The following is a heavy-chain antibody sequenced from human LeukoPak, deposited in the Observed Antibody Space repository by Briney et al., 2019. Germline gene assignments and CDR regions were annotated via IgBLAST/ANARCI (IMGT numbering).Heavy chain of an antibody. CDR1: GFTVSSNY. V-gene: IGHV3-30*02. J-gene: IGHJ4*02. Sequence: PGGSLRLSCAASGFTVSSNYMSWVRQAPGKGLEWVAFIRYDGSNKYYADSVKGRFTISRDNSKNTLYLQMNSLRAEDTAVYYCAKDQGGTWFGEFPDYWGQGTLVTVSS. D-gene: IGHD3-10*01. CDR2: IRYDGSNK. CDR3: AKDQGGTWFGEFPDY.